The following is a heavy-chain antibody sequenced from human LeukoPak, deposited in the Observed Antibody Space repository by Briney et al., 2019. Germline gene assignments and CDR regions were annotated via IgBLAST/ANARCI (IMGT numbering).Heavy chain of an antibody. CDR3: ARGIRPGYSRYGFDY. V-gene: IGHV1-8*03. Sequence: ASVQVSCKASGYTFTSYDINWVRQATGQGLEWMGWMNPNSGNTGYAQKFQGRVTITRITSISTACMELSSLRSEDTAVYYCARGIRPGYSRYGFDYWGQGTLVTVSS. J-gene: IGHJ4*02. D-gene: IGHD4-11*01. CDR1: GYTFTSYD. CDR2: MNPNSGNT.